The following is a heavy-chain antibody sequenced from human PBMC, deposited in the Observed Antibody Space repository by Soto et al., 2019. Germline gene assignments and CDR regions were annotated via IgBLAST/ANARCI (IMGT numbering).Heavy chain of an antibody. CDR2: IIPIFGTA. V-gene: IGHV1-69*13. D-gene: IGHD3-22*01. Sequence: SVKVSCKASGGTFSSYAISWVREVPGQGLEWMGGIIPIFGTANYAQKFQGRVTITADESTSTAYMGLSSLRSEDTAVYYCALRQDYDSSGYPNWFDPWGQGTLVTVSS. J-gene: IGHJ5*02. CDR1: GGTFSSYA. CDR3: ALRQDYDSSGYPNWFDP.